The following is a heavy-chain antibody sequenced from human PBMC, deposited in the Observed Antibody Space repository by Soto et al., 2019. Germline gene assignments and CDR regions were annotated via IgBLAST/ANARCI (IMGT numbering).Heavy chain of an antibody. D-gene: IGHD2-15*01. J-gene: IGHJ6*03. Sequence: ASVKVCCKASGYTFTSYGISWVRQAPGQGLEWMGWISAYNGNTNYAQKLQGRVTMTTDTSTSTAYMELRSLRSDDTAVYYCARGVVDRMNYYYYYMDVWGKGTMVTVS. V-gene: IGHV1-18*01. CDR1: GYTFTSYG. CDR3: ARGVVDRMNYYYYYMDV. CDR2: ISAYNGNT.